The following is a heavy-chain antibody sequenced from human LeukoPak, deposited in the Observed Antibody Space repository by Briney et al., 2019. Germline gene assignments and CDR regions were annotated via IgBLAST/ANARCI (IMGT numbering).Heavy chain of an antibody. CDR1: GGSFSGYY. V-gene: IGHV4-30-4*01. J-gene: IGHJ4*02. Sequence: SETLSLTCAVYGGSFSGYYWSWIRQPPGKGLEWIGYIYYSGSTYYNPSLKSRVTISVDTSENQFSLKLSSVTAADTAVYYCARENVISIDYWGQGTLVTVSS. CDR3: ARENVISIDY. CDR2: IYYSGST. D-gene: IGHD3-9*01.